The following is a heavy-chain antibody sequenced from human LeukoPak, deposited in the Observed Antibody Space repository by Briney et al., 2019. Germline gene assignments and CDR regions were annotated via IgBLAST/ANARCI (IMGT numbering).Heavy chain of an antibody. CDR3: AKDVWFGELSWWFDP. D-gene: IGHD3-10*01. CDR2: ISYDGSNK. Sequence: GRPLRLSCAASGFTFSSYGMHWVRQAPGKGLEWVAVISYDGSNKYYADSVKGRFTISRDNSKNTLYLQMNSLRAEDTAVYYCAKDVWFGELSWWFDPWGQGTLVTVSS. CDR1: GFTFSSYG. J-gene: IGHJ5*02. V-gene: IGHV3-30*18.